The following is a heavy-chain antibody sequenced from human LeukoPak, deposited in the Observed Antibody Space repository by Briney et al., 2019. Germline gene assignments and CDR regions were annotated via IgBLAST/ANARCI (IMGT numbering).Heavy chain of an antibody. CDR2: ISSNGGST. V-gene: IGHV3-64D*06. J-gene: IGHJ5*02. D-gene: IGHD4-17*01. CDR3: VKSDRPDYADFGLGS. Sequence: PGGSLRLSVAASGFTFITQAMYWVRQAPGKGLEYVSGISSNGGSTNYADSVKGRFTISRDNSKNTLYLQMSSLRAEDTAVYYCVKSDRPDYADFGLGSWGQGTLVTVSS. CDR1: GFTFITQA.